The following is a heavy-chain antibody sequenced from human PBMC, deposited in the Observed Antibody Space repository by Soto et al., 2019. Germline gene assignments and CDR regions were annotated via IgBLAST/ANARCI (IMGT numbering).Heavy chain of an antibody. CDR1: GFTFDSYA. D-gene: IGHD6-19*01. CDR2: ISWNSGSI. Sequence: EVQLVESGGGLVQPGRSLRLSCVASGFTFDSYAMHWVRQAPGKGLEWVSGISWNSGSIGYEDSVKGRLTISRDNAQNSLYLERNSLIVEDTAFDYCVKDIQDQWMVSRFEYWGQGALVTVSS. CDR3: VKDIQDQWMVSRFEY. J-gene: IGHJ4*02. V-gene: IGHV3-9*01.